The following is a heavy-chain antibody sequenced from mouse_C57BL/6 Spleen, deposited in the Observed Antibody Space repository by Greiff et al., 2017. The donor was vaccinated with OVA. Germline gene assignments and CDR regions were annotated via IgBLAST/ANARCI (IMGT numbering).Heavy chain of an antibody. CDR2: IRSKSSNYAT. CDR1: GFTFNTYA. D-gene: IGHD4-1*01. CDR3: VRERGPNWDLYFDY. Sequence: EVKLVESGGGLVQPKGSLKLSCAASGFTFNTYAMHWVRQAPGKGLEWVARIRSKSSNYATYYADSVKDRFTISRDDSQSMLYLQMNNLKTEDTAMYYCVRERGPNWDLYFDYWGQGTTLTVSS. V-gene: IGHV10-3*01. J-gene: IGHJ2*01.